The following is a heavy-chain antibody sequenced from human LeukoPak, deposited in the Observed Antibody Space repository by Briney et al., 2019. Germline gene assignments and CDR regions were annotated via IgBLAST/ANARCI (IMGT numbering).Heavy chain of an antibody. D-gene: IGHD3-10*01. J-gene: IGHJ4*02. Sequence: GGSLRLSCAASGFTFSTYSMNWVRQAPGKGLEWVADINEDGSKIYSLDSVKGRFTISRDNAKNSPSLQLNTLRAEDTAVYYCARWSHVSGRWFLDNWGRGTLVSVSS. CDR3: ARWSHVSGRWFLDN. CDR1: GFTFSTYS. V-gene: IGHV3-7*05. CDR2: INEDGSKI.